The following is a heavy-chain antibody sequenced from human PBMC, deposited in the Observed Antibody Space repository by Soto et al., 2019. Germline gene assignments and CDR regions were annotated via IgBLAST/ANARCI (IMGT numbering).Heavy chain of an antibody. D-gene: IGHD3-9*01. CDR1: EGSFIGYY. CDR3: AIGLSVRLRYLVDSYNFDS. V-gene: IGHV4-34*01. J-gene: IGHJ5*01. CDR2: VNQSGIT. Sequence: PSETLSLNCAVYEGSFIGYYWSWIRQSPGRGLEWIGEVNQSGITRKNPSLESRVTIAVDRSKNQFSLKLTSVTAADTAVYYCAIGLSVRLRYLVDSYNFDSSGQGTPVIVSS.